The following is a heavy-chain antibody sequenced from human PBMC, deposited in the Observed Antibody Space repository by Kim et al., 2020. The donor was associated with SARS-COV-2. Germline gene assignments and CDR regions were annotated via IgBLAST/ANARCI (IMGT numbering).Heavy chain of an antibody. Sequence: ASVKVSCKASGYTFTDYYMHWLRQAPGQGLEWMGCINPNSGGTYYSQKFQGRVTMTRDTSISTAYMELSRLRSDDTAVYYCARSLITATGTDAFVIWGQGTFVTVAS. CDR1: GYTFTDYY. D-gene: IGHD1-20*01. CDR2: INPNSGGT. J-gene: IGHJ3*02. V-gene: IGHV1-2*02. CDR3: ARSLITATGTDAFVI.